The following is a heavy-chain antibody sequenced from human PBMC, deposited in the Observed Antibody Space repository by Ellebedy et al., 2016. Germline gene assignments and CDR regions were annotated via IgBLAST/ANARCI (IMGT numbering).Heavy chain of an antibody. CDR2: IIPILGIA. CDR3: ATLMTLAVVAATSDY. V-gene: IGHV1-69*04. CDR1: GGTFNNSA. D-gene: IGHD2-15*01. J-gene: IGHJ4*02. Sequence: ASVKVSCKVSGGTFNNSAISWVRQAPGQGLEWMGRIIPILGIANYAQKFQGRVTMTEDTSTDTAYMELSSLRSEDTAVYYCATLMTLAVVAATSDYWGQGTLVAVSS.